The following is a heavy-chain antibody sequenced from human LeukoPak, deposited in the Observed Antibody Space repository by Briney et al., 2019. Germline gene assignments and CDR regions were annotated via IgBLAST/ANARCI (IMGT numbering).Heavy chain of an antibody. D-gene: IGHD3-3*01. CDR1: GFSFSSYI. Sequence: GGSLRLSCAASGFSFSSYIMNWVRQAPGRGLEWVSSISSSSTYIYYADSMKGRFTISRDNAKNSLYLQMNSLRAEDTAVYYCARVSDYDFWSGYFDYWGQGTLVTVSS. CDR3: ARVSDYDFWSGYFDY. V-gene: IGHV3-21*01. CDR2: ISSSSTYI. J-gene: IGHJ4*02.